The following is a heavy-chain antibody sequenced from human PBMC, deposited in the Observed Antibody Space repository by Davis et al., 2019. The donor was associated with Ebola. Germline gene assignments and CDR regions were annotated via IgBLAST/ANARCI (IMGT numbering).Heavy chain of an antibody. CDR3: ARGSPVVVVAAMLRGAPDY. CDR1: GFTFSSYA. J-gene: IGHJ4*02. CDR2: INHSGST. D-gene: IGHD2-15*01. V-gene: IGHV4-34*01. Sequence: MPGGSLRLSCAASGFTFSSYAMSWVRQAPGKGLEWIGEINHSGSTNYNPSLKSRVTISVDTSKNQFSLKLSSVTAADTAVYYCARGSPVVVVAAMLRGAPDYWGQGTLVTVSS.